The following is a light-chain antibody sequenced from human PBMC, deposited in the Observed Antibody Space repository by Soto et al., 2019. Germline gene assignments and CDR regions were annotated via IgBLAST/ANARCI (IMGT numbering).Light chain of an antibody. CDR1: QSVLYSSTNKNY. V-gene: IGKV4-1*01. CDR2: WAS. Sequence: DIVMNQSPDSLAASLGERATINCKSSQSVLYSSTNKNYLAWYTQKPGQPPKLLIYWASTRESGVPDRFSGSGSGTDFTLTISSLQAEDVAVYYCLQYYSSPRTFGQGTKVEVK. CDR3: LQYYSSPRT. J-gene: IGKJ1*01.